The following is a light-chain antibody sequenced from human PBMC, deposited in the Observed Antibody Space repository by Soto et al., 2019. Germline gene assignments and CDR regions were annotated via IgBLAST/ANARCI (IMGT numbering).Light chain of an antibody. CDR1: QGISNY. Sequence: EIQMTQSPSSLSASVGDRVTITCRASQGISNYLAWYQQKPGKVPKLLIYGASTLQSGIPSRLSGSGSGTDFTLNINSLQPEDVATYYCQKYDSAPWTLGQGTKVAI. CDR3: QKYDSAPWT. V-gene: IGKV1-27*01. J-gene: IGKJ1*01. CDR2: GAS.